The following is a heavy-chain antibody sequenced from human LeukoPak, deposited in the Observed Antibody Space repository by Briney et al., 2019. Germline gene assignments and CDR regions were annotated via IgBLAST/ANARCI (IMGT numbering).Heavy chain of an antibody. D-gene: IGHD6-19*01. V-gene: IGHV4-34*01. J-gene: IGHJ4*02. CDR2: MYHSGST. Sequence: SETLSLTCAVYGGSFSGYYWSWVRQPPGKGLEWIGEMYHSGSTYYNPSLKSRVTISVDTSKNQFSLKLSSVTAADTAVYYCARGSSGWYQISSHFDYWGQGTLVTVSS. CDR3: ARGSSGWYQISSHFDY. CDR1: GGSFSGYY.